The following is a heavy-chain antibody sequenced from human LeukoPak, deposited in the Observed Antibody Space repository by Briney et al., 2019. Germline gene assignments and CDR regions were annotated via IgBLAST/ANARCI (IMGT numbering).Heavy chain of an antibody. J-gene: IGHJ4*02. D-gene: IGHD1-26*01. Sequence: SETLSLTCTVSGGSISSSSYYWGWIRQPPGKGLEWIGSIYYSGSTYYNPSLKSRVTISVDTSKNQFSLKLSSVTAADTAVYYCASFSIVGASPVDVWGQGTLVTVSS. CDR1: GGSISSSSYY. CDR3: ASFSIVGASPVDV. CDR2: IYYSGST. V-gene: IGHV4-39*07.